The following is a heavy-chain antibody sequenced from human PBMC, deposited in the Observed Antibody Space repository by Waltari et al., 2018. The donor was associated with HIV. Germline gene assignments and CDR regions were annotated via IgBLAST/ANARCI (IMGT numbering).Heavy chain of an antibody. CDR2: IYYPGRA. Sequence: QLQLQESGPGLVKPSETLSLTCTVSGGSVSSSSYFWGWIRQPPGKGLEWVGRIYYPGRAYYNPSINSRVTISVATSKNQFSLKVTSVTAADTAVYYCARHALRVGAAYWNFDLWGRGTLVTVSS. CDR1: GGSVSSSSYF. V-gene: IGHV4-39*01. J-gene: IGHJ2*01. D-gene: IGHD1-26*01. CDR3: ARHALRVGAAYWNFDL.